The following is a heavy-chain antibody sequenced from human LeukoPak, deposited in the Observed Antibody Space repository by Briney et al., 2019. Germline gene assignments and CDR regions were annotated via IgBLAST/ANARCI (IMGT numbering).Heavy chain of an antibody. J-gene: IGHJ4*02. CDR1: GGSISSYY. D-gene: IGHD5-24*01. CDR3: ARGEMATIFL. Sequence: SETLSLTCTVSGGSISSYYWSWIRQPPGKGLEWIGSIYYSGSTNYNPSLKSRVTISLDPSKSQFSLKLNSVTAADTAVYFCARGEMATIFLWGQGTLVTVSS. CDR2: IYYSGST. V-gene: IGHV4-59*01.